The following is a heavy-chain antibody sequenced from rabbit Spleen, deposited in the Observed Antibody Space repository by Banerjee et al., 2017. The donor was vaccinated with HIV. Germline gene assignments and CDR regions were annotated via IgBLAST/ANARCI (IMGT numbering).Heavy chain of an antibody. J-gene: IGHJ3*01. CDR2: IDTGSSGFT. V-gene: IGHV1S40*01. D-gene: IGHD6-1*01. Sequence: QSLEESGGDLVKPGTSLTLTCTASGFSFSNKAVMCWVRQAPGKGLEWIACIDTGSSGFTYFASWAKGRFTISKTSSTTVTLQMTSLTAADTATYFCARARSAGAGYATDFRLDLWGQGTLVTVS. CDR1: GFSFSNKAV. CDR3: ARARSAGAGYATDFRLDL.